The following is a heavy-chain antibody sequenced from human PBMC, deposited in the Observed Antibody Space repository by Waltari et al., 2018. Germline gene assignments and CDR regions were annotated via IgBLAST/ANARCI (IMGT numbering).Heavy chain of an antibody. CDR1: GYSISSGYY. CDR3: ARDVLTGAVAASNWFDP. Sequence: QVQLQESGPGLVKPSETLSLTCAVSGYSISSGYYWGWIRQPPGKGLEWIGSIYHSGSTYYTPSLKSRVTISVDTSKNQFSLKLSSVTAADTAVYYCARDVLTGAVAASNWFDPWGQGTLVTVSS. D-gene: IGHD2-15*01. CDR2: IYHSGST. V-gene: IGHV4-38-2*02. J-gene: IGHJ5*02.